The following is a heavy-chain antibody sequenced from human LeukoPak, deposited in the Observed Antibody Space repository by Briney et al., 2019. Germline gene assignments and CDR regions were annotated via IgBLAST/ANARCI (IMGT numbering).Heavy chain of an antibody. CDR3: ARDNSSGWFDY. D-gene: IGHD6-19*01. CDR2: IYRDGNT. CDR1: EFTVSTNY. J-gene: IGHJ4*02. V-gene: IGHV3-53*01. Sequence: GGSLRLSCAASEFTVSTNYMTWVRQAPGKGLEWVSVIYRDGNTYYADTVEGRFTISRDNSKNTLYLQMNSLRAEDTAVYYCARDNSSGWFDYWGQGTLVTVSS.